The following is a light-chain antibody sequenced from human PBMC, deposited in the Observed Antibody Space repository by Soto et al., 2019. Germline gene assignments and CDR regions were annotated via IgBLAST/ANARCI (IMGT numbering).Light chain of an antibody. J-gene: IGLJ2*01. V-gene: IGLV2-23*01. Sequence: QSALTQPASVSGSPGQSITISCTGTSSDVGSYNLVSWYQQHPGKAPKLMIYEGSKRPSGVSNRFSGSKSGNTASLTISGLQAEEEADYYCCSYAGSSTSVLFGGGTKLTVL. CDR3: CSYAGSSTSVL. CDR2: EGS. CDR1: SSDVGSYNL.